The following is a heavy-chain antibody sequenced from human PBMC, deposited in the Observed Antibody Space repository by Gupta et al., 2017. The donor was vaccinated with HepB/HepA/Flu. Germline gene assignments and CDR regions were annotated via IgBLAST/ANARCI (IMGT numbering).Heavy chain of an antibody. D-gene: IGHD2-2*02. V-gene: IGHV3-23*01. CDR1: GFTFSSYA. CDR2: ISGSGGST. J-gene: IGHJ4*02. CDR3: AKYAVVVPAAILWGVVDY. Sequence: EVQLLESGGGLVQPGGSLRLSCAASGFTFSSYAMSWVRQAPGKGLEWVSAISGSGGSTYYADSVKGRFTISRDNSKNTLYLQMNSLRAEDTAVYYCAKYAVVVPAAILWGVVDYWGQGTLVTVSS.